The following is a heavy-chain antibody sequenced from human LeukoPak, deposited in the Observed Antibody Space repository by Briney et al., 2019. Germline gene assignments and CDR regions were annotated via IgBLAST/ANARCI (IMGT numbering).Heavy chain of an antibody. CDR2: INPSGGST. CDR3: ARTGYSGSSLYAENWFDP. CDR1: GYTFTSYY. V-gene: IGHV1-46*01. D-gene: IGHD1-26*01. J-gene: IGHJ5*02. Sequence: ASVKVSCKASGYTFTSYYMHWVRQAPGQGLEWMGIINPSGGSTSYAQKFQGRVTMTRDTSTSTVYMELSSLRSEDTAVYYRARTGYSGSSLYAENWFDPWGQGTLVTVSS.